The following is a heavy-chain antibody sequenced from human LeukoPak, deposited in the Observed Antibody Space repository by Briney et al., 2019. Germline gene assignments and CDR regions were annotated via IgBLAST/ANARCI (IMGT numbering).Heavy chain of an antibody. CDR3: TIGGIAAAEDFDY. J-gene: IGHJ4*02. V-gene: IGHV3-49*04. CDR2: IRSKAYGGTT. D-gene: IGHD6-13*01. Sequence: GGSLRLSCVASGFTFSDHYMDWVRQAPGKGREWVGFIRSKAYGGTTEYAASVKGRFTISRDDSKSIAYLQMNSLKTEDTAVYYCTIGGIAAAEDFDYWGQGTLVTVSS. CDR1: GFTFSDHY.